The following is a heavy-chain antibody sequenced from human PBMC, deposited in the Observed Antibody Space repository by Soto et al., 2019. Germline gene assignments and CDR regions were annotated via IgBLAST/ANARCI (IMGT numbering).Heavy chain of an antibody. CDR1: GGSGISEGYY. Sequence: SDALSVTCTVSGGSGISEGYYWIWIRQSPGKGPECIGHVSYSGSTTYNPSLKSRVTISVDTSKNQFSLKVNSVTAADTAVYYCARDSPATNPIWGQGTMVTVSS. D-gene: IGHD1-26*01. CDR2: VSYSGST. J-gene: IGHJ3*02. V-gene: IGHV4-61*08. CDR3: ARDSPATNPI.